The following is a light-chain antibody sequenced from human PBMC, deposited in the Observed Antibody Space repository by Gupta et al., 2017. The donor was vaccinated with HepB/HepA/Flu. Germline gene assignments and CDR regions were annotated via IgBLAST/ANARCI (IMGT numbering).Light chain of an antibody. CDR2: AAS. V-gene: IGKV1-9*01. J-gene: IGKJ4*01. CDR3: QRRTTYPLT. Sequence: IHLTQSPSFLSASVGDRVTITCRASQGINRFLAWYQQKPGNAPKLLIYAASVFQSGVPSRFSGPGSSIDFTLTISSLHPAAFAHSSTQRRTTYPLTFGARTSVEI. CDR1: QGINRF.